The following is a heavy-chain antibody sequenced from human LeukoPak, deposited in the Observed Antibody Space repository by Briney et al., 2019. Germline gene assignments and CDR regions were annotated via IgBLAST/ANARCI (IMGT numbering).Heavy chain of an antibody. J-gene: IGHJ4*02. V-gene: IGHV1-69*06. CDR1: GGTFSSYA. D-gene: IGHD3-16*02. Sequence: ASVKVFCKASGGTFSSYAISWVRQAPGQGLEWMGGIIPIFGTANYVQKFQGRVTITADKSTSTAYMELSSLRSEDTAVYYCARSFGLAFGRVIAYFDYWGQGTLVTVSS. CDR2: IIPIFGTA. CDR3: ARSFGLAFGRVIAYFDY.